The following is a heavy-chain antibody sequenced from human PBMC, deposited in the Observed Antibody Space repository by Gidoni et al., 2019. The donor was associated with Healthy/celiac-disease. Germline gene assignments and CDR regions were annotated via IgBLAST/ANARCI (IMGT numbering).Heavy chain of an antibody. CDR2: IKQDGSEK. Sequence: EVQLVESGGGLVQPGGSLRLSCAASGFTFSSYWMRWVRQAPGKGLGWVANIKQDGSEKHYVDSVKGRFTISRDNAKNSLYLQMNSLSAEDTAVYYCARGRGDLRFDPWGQGTLVTVSS. CDR3: ARGRGDLRFDP. CDR1: GFTFSSYW. D-gene: IGHD3-16*01. V-gene: IGHV3-7*01. J-gene: IGHJ5*02.